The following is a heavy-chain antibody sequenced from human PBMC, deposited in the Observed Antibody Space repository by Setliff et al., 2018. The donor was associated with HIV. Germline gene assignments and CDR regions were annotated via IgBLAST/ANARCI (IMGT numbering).Heavy chain of an antibody. D-gene: IGHD2-2*01. CDR3: AKDIREGCSTTSCHRYYYIDV. Sequence: GGSLRLSCAASGFTFSSYSMNWVRQAPGKGPEWVSCISSTGYTIYYADSVKGRFTISRDNAKNSLYLQMNSLRAEDTTLYYCAKDIREGCSTTSCHRYYYIDVWGKGTTVTVSS. V-gene: IGHV3-48*04. J-gene: IGHJ6*03. CDR1: GFTFSSYS. CDR2: ISSTGYTI.